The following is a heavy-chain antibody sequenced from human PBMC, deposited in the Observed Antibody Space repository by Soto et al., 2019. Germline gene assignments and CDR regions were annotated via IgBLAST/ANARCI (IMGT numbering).Heavy chain of an antibody. CDR2: IRSKANSYAT. D-gene: IGHD3-22*01. CDR3: AKDPVYYYEDNGH. J-gene: IGHJ4*02. CDR1: GFTFSGSA. Sequence: GSLRLSCAASGFTFSGSAMHWVRQASGKGLEWVGRIRSKANSYATAYAASVKGRFTISRDDSKNTAYLQMNSLKTEDTAVYYCAKDPVYYYEDNGHWGQGTLVTVSS. V-gene: IGHV3-73*01.